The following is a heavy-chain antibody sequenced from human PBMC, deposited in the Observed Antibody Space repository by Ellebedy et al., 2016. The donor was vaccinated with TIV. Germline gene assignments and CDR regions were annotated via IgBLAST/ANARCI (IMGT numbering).Heavy chain of an antibody. D-gene: IGHD1-26*01. CDR2: MNPDSGNT. Sequence: AASVKVSCKASGYTFTSYDINWVRQDTGQGLEWMGWMNPDSGNTAYAQKYQGRVTMTANTSISTAYMELRSLTSDDTAVYYCAKGPVGAANWGQGTLVTVSS. CDR1: GYTFTSYD. V-gene: IGHV1-8*01. J-gene: IGHJ4*02. CDR3: AKGPVGAAN.